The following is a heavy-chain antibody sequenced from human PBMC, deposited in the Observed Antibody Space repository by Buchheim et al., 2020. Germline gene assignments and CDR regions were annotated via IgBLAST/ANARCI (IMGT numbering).Heavy chain of an antibody. J-gene: IGHJ4*02. V-gene: IGHV4-59*01. CDR1: GGSISSYY. CDR2: IYSSGST. Sequence: QVQLQESGPGLVKPSETLSLTCTVSGGSISSYYWSWIRQSPGKGLEWIGYIYSSGSTTYNPSLKSRVTISVDKSKHQFSLNLRSVTAADTAVYYCARDQYTNGWEVFDYWSQGTL. CDR3: ARDQYTNGWEVFDY. D-gene: IGHD6-19*01.